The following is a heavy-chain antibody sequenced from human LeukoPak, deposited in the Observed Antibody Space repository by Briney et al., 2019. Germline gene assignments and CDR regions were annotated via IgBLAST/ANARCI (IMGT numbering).Heavy chain of an antibody. D-gene: IGHD3-22*01. Sequence: SETLSRTCSGSSGSISRYYWSWIGQAPGKGLEWIGYLYYGGATKYNPSLKSRVTISLDTSRNQFSLNLSSVTAADTAIYYCARFNYEDKSGYLQHWGQGTLVTVSS. CDR2: LYYGGAT. V-gene: IGHV4-59*12. CDR1: SGSISRYY. CDR3: ARFNYEDKSGYLQH. J-gene: IGHJ1*01.